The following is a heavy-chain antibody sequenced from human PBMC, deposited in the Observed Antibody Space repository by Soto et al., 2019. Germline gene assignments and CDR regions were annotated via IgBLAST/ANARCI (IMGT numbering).Heavy chain of an antibody. D-gene: IGHD6-19*01. CDR1: GFTFSNFS. V-gene: IGHV3-15*07. Sequence: EVQLVESGGGLVKPGGSLRLSCAASGFTFSNFSMNWVRQAPGKGLEWVGRINSETDGGTIDYAAPVKARFTITRDDSKKTMYLQMNGRKTEDTATDYGNPLALKYYSDWYQGSEWSEGTRVTVSS. CDR2: INSETDGGTI. CDR3: NPLALKYYSDWYQGSE. J-gene: IGHJ4*02.